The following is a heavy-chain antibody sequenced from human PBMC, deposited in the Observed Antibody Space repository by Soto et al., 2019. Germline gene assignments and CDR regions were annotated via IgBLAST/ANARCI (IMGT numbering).Heavy chain of an antibody. J-gene: IGHJ4*02. V-gene: IGHV3-66*01. CDR3: ARAGISQAAAGSLDCCPIDS. CDR1: GFTVSSNY. Sequence: EVQLVESGGGLVQPGGSLRLYCAASGFTVSSNYRSWVRQAPGKGLERVSIIYSGGTTYYADSVKGRFTISRDNSKNTLYLQMNSLRAEDTAVYYCARAGISQAAAGSLDCCPIDSWGQGTLVTVSS. CDR2: IYSGGTT. D-gene: IGHD6-13*01.